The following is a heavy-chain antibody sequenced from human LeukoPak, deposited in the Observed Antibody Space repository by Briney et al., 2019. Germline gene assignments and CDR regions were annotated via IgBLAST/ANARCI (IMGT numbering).Heavy chain of an antibody. V-gene: IGHV3-48*02. CDR3: ARGGGARPDY. Sequence: AGGSLRLSCTASGFTFSSYGMNWVRHAPGKGLKWVSYISISSTAINYADSVKGRFTISRDNAKNSLFLQVNSLRDEDTAMYYCARGGGARPDYWGQGTLVTVSS. D-gene: IGHD3-10*01. J-gene: IGHJ4*02. CDR1: GFTFSSYG. CDR2: ISISSTAI.